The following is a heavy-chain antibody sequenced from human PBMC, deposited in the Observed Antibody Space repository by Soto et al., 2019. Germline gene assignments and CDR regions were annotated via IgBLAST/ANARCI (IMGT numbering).Heavy chain of an antibody. J-gene: IGHJ4*02. CDR1: GYTFTDYG. CDR3: ARERGNYRYFDY. Sequence: QVQLVQSGAEVKKPGASVKVSCEASGYTFTDYGITWLRQAPGQGLEWMGWVNTYKGNTKYAQKLQGRVTMTTETSTSTAYMELRSLRSDDTAVYFCARERGNYRYFDYWGQGTLVTVSS. V-gene: IGHV1-18*01. D-gene: IGHD3-16*02. CDR2: VNTYKGNT.